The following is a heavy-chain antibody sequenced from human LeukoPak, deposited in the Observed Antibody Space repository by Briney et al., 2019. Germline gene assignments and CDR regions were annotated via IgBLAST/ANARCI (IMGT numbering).Heavy chain of an antibody. CDR3: ARVGYCSSTSCYSLGYNWFDP. CDR2: IYWDDDK. D-gene: IGHD2-2*02. J-gene: IGHJ5*02. CDR1: GFSLSTSGVG. Sequence: ESGPTLVNPTQTLTLTCTFSGFSLSTSGVGVGWIRQPPGKALEWLALIYWDDDKRYSPSLKSRLTITKDTSKNQVVLTMTNMDPVDIATYYCARVGYCSSTSCYSLGYNWFDPWGQGTLVTVSS. V-gene: IGHV2-5*02.